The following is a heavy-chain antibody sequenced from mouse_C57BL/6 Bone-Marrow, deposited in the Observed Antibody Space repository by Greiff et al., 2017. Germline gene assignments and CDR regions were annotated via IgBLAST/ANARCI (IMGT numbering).Heavy chain of an antibody. CDR3: ARVYGSSYGFAY. V-gene: IGHV1-54*01. J-gene: IGHJ3*01. Sequence: VQLQQSGAELVRPGTSVKVSCKASGYAFTNYLIEWVKQRPGQGLEWIGVINPGSGGTNYNEKFKGKATLTADKSSSTAYMQLSSLTSEDSAVYFCARVYGSSYGFAYWGQGTLVTVSA. D-gene: IGHD1-1*01. CDR1: GYAFTNYL. CDR2: INPGSGGT.